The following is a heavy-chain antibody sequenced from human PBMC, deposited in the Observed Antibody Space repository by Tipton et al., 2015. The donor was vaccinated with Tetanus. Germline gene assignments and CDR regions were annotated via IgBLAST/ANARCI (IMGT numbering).Heavy chain of an antibody. J-gene: IGHJ4*02. Sequence: LRLSCTVSGGSISSYYWSWIRQPAGKGLEWIGHIYTSGSTNYNPSLKSRVTMSVDTSKNQFSLKLSSVTAADTAVYFCIGYDYGDYYFDYWGQGTLVTVSS. CDR3: IGYDYGDYYFDY. CDR2: IYTSGST. CDR1: GGSISSYY. D-gene: IGHD4-17*01. V-gene: IGHV4-4*07.